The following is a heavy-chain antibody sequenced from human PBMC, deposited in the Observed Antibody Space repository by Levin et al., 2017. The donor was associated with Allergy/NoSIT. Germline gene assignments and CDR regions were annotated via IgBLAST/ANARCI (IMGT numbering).Heavy chain of an antibody. V-gene: IGHV3-30*18. CDR2: ISYDGSNK. J-gene: IGHJ4*02. D-gene: IGHD3-10*01. Sequence: GGSLRLSCAASGFTFSSYGMHWVRQAPGKGLEWVAVISYDGSNKYYADSVKGRFTISRDNSKNTLYLQMNSLRAEDTAVYYCAKGRGWFGELLSRPNDYWGQGTLVTVSS. CDR3: AKGRGWFGELLSRPNDY. CDR1: GFTFSSYG.